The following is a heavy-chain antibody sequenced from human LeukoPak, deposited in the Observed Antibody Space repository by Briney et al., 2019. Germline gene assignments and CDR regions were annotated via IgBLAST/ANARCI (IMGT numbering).Heavy chain of an antibody. J-gene: IGHJ3*02. CDR1: GFSLSTSGMC. CDR2: IDWDDDK. Sequence: SGPALVKPTQTLTLTCTFSGFSLSTSGMCVSWIRQPPGKALEWLARIDWDDDKYYSTSLKTRLTISKDTSKNQVVLTMTNMDPVDTATYYCARIRGGSSTWTRDAFDIWGQGTMATVSS. D-gene: IGHD1-26*01. V-gene: IGHV2-70*11. CDR3: ARIRGGSSTWTRDAFDI.